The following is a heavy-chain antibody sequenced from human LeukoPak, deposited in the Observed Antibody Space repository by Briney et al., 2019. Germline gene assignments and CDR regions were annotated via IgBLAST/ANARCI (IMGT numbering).Heavy chain of an antibody. Sequence: PSETLSLTCTVSGGSISSHYWSWIRQPPGKGLEWIGYIYYSGSTNYNPSLKSRVTIPVDTSKNQFSLKLSSVTAADTAVYYCARVLLNYYYYYMDVWGKGTTVTVSS. CDR3: ARVLLNYYYYYMDV. V-gene: IGHV4-59*11. CDR2: IYYSGST. J-gene: IGHJ6*03. CDR1: GGSISSHY. D-gene: IGHD2-15*01.